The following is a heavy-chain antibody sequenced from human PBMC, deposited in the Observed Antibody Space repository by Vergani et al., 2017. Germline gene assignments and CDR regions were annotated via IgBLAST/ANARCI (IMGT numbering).Heavy chain of an antibody. CDR3: ARDRRGEYWGAVAGTDYYYYGMDV. CDR2: INSDGSST. J-gene: IGHJ6*02. V-gene: IGHV3-74*01. Sequence: EVQLVESGGGLVQPGGSLRLSCAASGFTFSSYWMHWVRQAPGKGLVWVSRINSDGSSTSYADSVKGRFTISRDNAKNTLYLQMSSLRAEDTAVYYCARDRRGEYWGAVAGTDYYYYGMDVWGQGTTVTVSS. CDR1: GFTFSSYW. D-gene: IGHD6-19*01.